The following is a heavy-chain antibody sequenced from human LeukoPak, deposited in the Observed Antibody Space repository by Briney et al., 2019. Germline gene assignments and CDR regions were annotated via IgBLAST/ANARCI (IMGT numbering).Heavy chain of an antibody. CDR1: GFTFSSYA. Sequence: GGSLRLSCAASGFTFSSYAMHWVRQATGKGLEWVSAIGTAGDTYYPGSVKGRFTISRENAKNSLYLQMNSLRAGDTAVYYCARGPLGYCSGGSCYPTYLFDYWGQGTLVTVSS. CDR3: ARGPLGYCSGGSCYPTYLFDY. V-gene: IGHV3-13*01. J-gene: IGHJ4*02. CDR2: IGTAGDT. D-gene: IGHD2-15*01.